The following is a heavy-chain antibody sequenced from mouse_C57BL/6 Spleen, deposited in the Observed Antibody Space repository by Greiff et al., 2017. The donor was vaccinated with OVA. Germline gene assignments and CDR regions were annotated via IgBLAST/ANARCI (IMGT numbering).Heavy chain of an antibody. V-gene: IGHV1-82*01. J-gene: IGHJ1*03. D-gene: IGHD2-13*01. CDR2: IYPGDGDT. CDR1: GYAFSSSW. CDR3: ARKEGDGGDWYLEV. Sequence: QVQLKQSGPELVKPGASVKISCKASGYAFSSSWMNWVKQRPGKGLEWIGRIYPGDGDTNYNGKFKGKATLTADKSSSTAYMQLSSLTSEDSAVDFGARKEGDGGDWYLEVWGKGTTGTVAS.